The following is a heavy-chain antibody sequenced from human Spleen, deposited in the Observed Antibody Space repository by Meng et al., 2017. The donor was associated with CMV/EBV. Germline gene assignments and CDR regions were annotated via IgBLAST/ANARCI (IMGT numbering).Heavy chain of an antibody. CDR3: AKDSTYSA. V-gene: IGHV3-23*03. CDR2: IYAGGRSA. J-gene: IGHJ5*02. Sequence: GGSLRLSCAASGFSFSNYAMNWVRQAPGKGLEWVAVIYAGGRSAYYADSVKGRFTIFRDSSKNTVYLEMNSLRAEDTAIYYCAKDSTYSAWGQGTLVTVSS. D-gene: IGHD6-13*01. CDR1: GFSFSNYA.